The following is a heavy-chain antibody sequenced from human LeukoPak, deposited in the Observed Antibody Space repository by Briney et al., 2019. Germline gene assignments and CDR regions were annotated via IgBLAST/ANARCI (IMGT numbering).Heavy chain of an antibody. CDR2: IYYSGST. CDR1: GGSISSYY. Sequence: SETLSLTCTVSGGSISSYYWSWIRQPPGKGLEWTGYIYYSGSTNYNPSLKSRVTISVDTSKNQFSLKLSSVTAADTAVYYCARLATTVETYYFDYWGQGTLVTVSS. V-gene: IGHV4-59*08. D-gene: IGHD1-26*01. J-gene: IGHJ4*02. CDR3: ARLATTVETYYFDY.